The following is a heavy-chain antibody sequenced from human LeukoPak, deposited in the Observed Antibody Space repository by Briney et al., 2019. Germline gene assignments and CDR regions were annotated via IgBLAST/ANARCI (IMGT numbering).Heavy chain of an antibody. CDR2: INHSGST. CDR3: AREPSSSWFRNWFDP. J-gene: IGHJ5*02. Sequence: PSETLSLTCAVYGGSFSGYYWSWIRQPPGKGLEWIGEINHSGSTNYNPSLKSQVTISVDTSKNQFSLKLSSVTAADTAVYYCAREPSSSWFRNWFDPWGQGTLVTVSS. D-gene: IGHD6-13*01. CDR1: GGSFSGYY. V-gene: IGHV4-34*01.